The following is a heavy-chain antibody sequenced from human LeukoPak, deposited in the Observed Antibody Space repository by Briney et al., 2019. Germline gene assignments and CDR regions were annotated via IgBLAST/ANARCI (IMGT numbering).Heavy chain of an antibody. Sequence: GGSLRLSCAASGFTFSSYWMSWVRQAPGKGLEWVANIKQDGSEKYYVDSVKGRFTISRDNAKNSLYLQMNSLRAEDTAVYYCVRDQPPHYYDSSGYSDDAFDIWGQGTMVTVSS. CDR2: IKQDGSEK. V-gene: IGHV3-7*01. D-gene: IGHD3-22*01. CDR3: VRDQPPHYYDSSGYSDDAFDI. CDR1: GFTFSSYW. J-gene: IGHJ3*02.